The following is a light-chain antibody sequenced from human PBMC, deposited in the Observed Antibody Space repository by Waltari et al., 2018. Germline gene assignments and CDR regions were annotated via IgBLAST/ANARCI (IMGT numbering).Light chain of an antibody. J-gene: IGLJ2*01. CDR1: SSNVGGST. V-gene: IGLV1-44*01. CDR3: AVCDARLNGPV. CDR2: DRN. Sequence: QSVLTQQPSASGTPGQRVTISCSGTSSNVGGSTVHWYKQVPGTAPKLLINDRNQRASGVPYLFSVSNSVTSASLAISGLQSEDYADYFCAVCDARLNGPVFCGGTKVTVL.